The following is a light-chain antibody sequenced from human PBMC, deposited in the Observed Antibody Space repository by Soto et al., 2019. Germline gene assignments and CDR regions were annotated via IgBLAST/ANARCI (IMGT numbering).Light chain of an antibody. CDR2: DAS. V-gene: IGKV1-33*01. J-gene: IGKJ4*02. CDR1: QHIANS. CDR3: QHYTLYSAS. Sequence: DIQMTQSSYSLSASVGDRVTITFQASQHIANSLNGYQQKPGKAPKLLIYDASNFQTGVPSRFRGSESGTEFTLTISSLQPDDFAPYDCQHYTLYSASFGPGTEGRS.